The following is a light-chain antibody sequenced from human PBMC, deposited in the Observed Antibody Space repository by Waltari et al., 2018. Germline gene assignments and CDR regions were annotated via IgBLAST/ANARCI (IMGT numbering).Light chain of an antibody. CDR2: EVN. J-gene: IGLJ3*02. CDR3: SSFTSSSTWV. V-gene: IGLV2-14*01. CDR1: SSDVGGYNY. Sequence: QSALTQPASVSGSPGQSITIPCTGTSSDVGGYNYVSWYQQHPGKAPKLMLYEVNNRPSGVSNRFSGSKSGNTASLTISGLQAEDETDYYCSSFTSSSTWVFGGGTKLTVL.